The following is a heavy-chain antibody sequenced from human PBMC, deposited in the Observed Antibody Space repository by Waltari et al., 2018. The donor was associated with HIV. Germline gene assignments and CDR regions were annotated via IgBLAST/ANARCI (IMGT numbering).Heavy chain of an antibody. CDR3: AIEGCSGGSCYRYYYYYYGLDV. CDR1: GGSISSGTYY. CDR2: IDTTGTT. D-gene: IGHD2-15*01. Sequence: QVQLQESGPGLVKPSQTLSLTCTVSGGSISSGTYYWPWTRQPAGKGLEWIGRIDTTGTTNYNPSLKSRVTISVDTSNNQFSLKLTSVTVADTALYYCAIEGCSGGSCYRYYYYYYGLDVWGQGTTVTVSS. J-gene: IGHJ6*02. V-gene: IGHV4-61*02.